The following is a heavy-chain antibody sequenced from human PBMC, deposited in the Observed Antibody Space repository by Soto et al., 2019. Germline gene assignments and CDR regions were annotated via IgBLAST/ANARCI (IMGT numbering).Heavy chain of an antibody. J-gene: IGHJ4*02. CDR3: ARDARYSSSWYYFDY. CDR2: IWYDGSNK. Sequence: GGSLRLSCAASGFTFSSYGMHWVRQAPGKGLEWVAVIWYDGSNKYYADSVKGRFTISRDNSKNTLYLQMNSLRAEDTAVYYCARDARYSSSWYYFDYWGQGTLVTVSS. CDR1: GFTFSSYG. D-gene: IGHD6-13*01. V-gene: IGHV3-33*01.